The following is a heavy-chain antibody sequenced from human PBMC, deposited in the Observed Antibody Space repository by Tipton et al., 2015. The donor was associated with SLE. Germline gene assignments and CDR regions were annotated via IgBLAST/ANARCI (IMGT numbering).Heavy chain of an antibody. CDR1: GGSISSYY. Sequence: TLSLTCTVSGGSISSYYWNWIRQTPGKGLEWIGYIYDSGSTNYNSSLESRVTISVDTSKNQFSLKLSSVTAADTAVYYCARRDGYSSIWNWFDPWGQGTLVTVSS. CDR2: IYDSGST. V-gene: IGHV4-59*12. D-gene: IGHD6-13*01. CDR3: ARRDGYSSIWNWFDP. J-gene: IGHJ5*02.